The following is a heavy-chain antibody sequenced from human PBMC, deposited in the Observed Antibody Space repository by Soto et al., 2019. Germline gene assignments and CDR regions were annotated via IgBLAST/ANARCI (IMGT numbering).Heavy chain of an antibody. CDR3: ARDLVGATTYDY. J-gene: IGHJ4*02. CDR2: IWYDGSNK. D-gene: IGHD1-26*01. V-gene: IGHV3-33*01. Sequence: GGSLRLSCAASGFTFSSYGMHWVRQAPGKGLEWVAVIWYDGSNKYYADSVKGRFTISRDNSKNTLYLQMNSLRAEDTAVYYCARDLVGATTYDYWGQGTLVTVSS. CDR1: GFTFSSYG.